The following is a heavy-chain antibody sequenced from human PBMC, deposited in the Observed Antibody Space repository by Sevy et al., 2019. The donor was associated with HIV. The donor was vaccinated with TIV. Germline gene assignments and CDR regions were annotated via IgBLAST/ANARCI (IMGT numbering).Heavy chain of an antibody. V-gene: IGHV4-39*01. D-gene: IGHD1-1*01. CDR2: IYYSGST. Sequence: SETLSLTCTVSGGSISSSSYYWGWIRQPTGKGLEWIGSIYYSGSTYYNPSLKSRVTISVDTSKNQFSLKLSSVTAADTAVYYCARRSWTTSTPGDYWGQGTLVTVSS. CDR3: ARRSWTTSTPGDY. J-gene: IGHJ4*02. CDR1: GGSISSSSYY.